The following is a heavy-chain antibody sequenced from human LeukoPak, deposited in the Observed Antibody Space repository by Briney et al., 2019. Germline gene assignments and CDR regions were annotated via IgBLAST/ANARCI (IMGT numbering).Heavy chain of an antibody. CDR3: ARRAYDYGDFGY. V-gene: IGHV3-7*01. CDR2: IKQDGSEQ. D-gene: IGHD4-17*01. CDR1: GFTFSSYG. J-gene: IGHJ4*02. Sequence: PGRSLRLSCAASGFTFSSYGMHWVRQAPGKGLEWVANIKQDGSEQNYVDSVKGRFTISRDNAKKTLCLHMNSLRAEDTAVYYCARRAYDYGDFGYWGQGTLVTVSS.